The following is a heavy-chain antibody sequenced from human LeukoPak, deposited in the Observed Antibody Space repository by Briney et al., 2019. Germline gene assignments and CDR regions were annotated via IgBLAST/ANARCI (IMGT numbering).Heavy chain of an antibody. CDR2: ISAYNGNT. Sequence: ASVRVSCKASGYTFTSYGIHWVRQAPGQGLEWMGLISAYNGNTNYAQKLQGRVTMTTDTSTSTAYMELRSLRSDDTAVYYCARGSYSLRYFDWPRSALDYWGQGTLVTVSS. V-gene: IGHV1-18*01. D-gene: IGHD3-9*01. CDR1: GYTFTSYG. J-gene: IGHJ4*02. CDR3: ARGSYSLRYFDWPRSALDY.